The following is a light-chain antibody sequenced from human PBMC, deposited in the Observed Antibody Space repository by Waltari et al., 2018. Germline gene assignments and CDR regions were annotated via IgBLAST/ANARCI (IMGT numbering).Light chain of an antibody. CDR1: QSVSKW. CDR3: QQYNTFSPYT. CDR2: EAS. J-gene: IGKJ2*01. Sequence: DIQMTQSPSSLSASVGDRVSIPCRASQSVSKWLAWYQHKPGRAPTLLIYEASTLQSGVPSRFRGSGSGTDFTLTITDLQTEDSATYYCQQYNTFSPYTFGQGTKVEI. V-gene: IGKV1-5*01.